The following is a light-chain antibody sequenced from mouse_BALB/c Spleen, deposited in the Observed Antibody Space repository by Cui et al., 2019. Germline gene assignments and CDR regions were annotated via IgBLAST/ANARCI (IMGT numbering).Light chain of an antibody. CDR2: AAT. V-gene: IGKV12-46*01. Sequence: QFTQSPASLSLTVGETVTITCRASENIYSNLAWYQQKQGKSPQLLVYAATNLADGVPSRFSGSGSGTQYSLKINSLQSEDFGSYYCQHFWGTPWTFGGGTKLEIK. CDR3: QHFWGTPWT. CDR1: ENIYSN. J-gene: IGKJ1*01.